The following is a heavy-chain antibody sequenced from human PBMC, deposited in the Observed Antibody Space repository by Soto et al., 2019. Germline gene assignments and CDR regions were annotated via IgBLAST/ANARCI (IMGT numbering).Heavy chain of an antibody. CDR2: ISGSGGST. D-gene: IGHD3-10*01. CDR3: VWFGETKYYYYCGMDV. V-gene: IGHV3-23*01. J-gene: IGHJ6*02. CDR1: GFTFSSYA. Sequence: PRGSLRLSCAASGFTFSSYAMSWVRQAPGKGLEWVSAISGSGGSTYYADSVKGRFTISRDNSKNTLYLQMNSLRAEDTAVYYCVWFGETKYYYYCGMDVWGQGTTVTVSS.